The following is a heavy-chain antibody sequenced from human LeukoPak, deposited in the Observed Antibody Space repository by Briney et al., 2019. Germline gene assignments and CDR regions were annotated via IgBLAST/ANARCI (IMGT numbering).Heavy chain of an antibody. V-gene: IGHV4-59*01. CDR3: ARRHYDFWSGQPANWFDP. CDR1: GGSISSYY. Sequence: SETLSLTCTVSGGSISSYYWSWIRQPPGKGLEWIGYIYYGGSTNYNPSLKSRVTISVDTSKNPFSLKLSSVTAADTAVYYCARRHYDFWSGQPANWFDPWGQGTLVTVSS. CDR2: IYYGGST. J-gene: IGHJ5*02. D-gene: IGHD3-3*01.